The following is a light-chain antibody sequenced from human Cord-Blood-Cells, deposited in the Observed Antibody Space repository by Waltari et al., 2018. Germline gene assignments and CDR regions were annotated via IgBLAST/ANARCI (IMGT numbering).Light chain of an antibody. CDR1: STDVGSTNL. Sequence: SALTQPASVSGSPRQSITISCTGTSTDVGSTNLVSWYQQHPGKAPKLMSYEVSKRPSGVSNRFSGSKSGNTASLTISGLQAEDEADYYCCSYAGSSTFVVFGGGTKLTVL. V-gene: IGLV2-23*02. CDR3: CSYAGSSTFVV. CDR2: EVS. J-gene: IGLJ2*01.